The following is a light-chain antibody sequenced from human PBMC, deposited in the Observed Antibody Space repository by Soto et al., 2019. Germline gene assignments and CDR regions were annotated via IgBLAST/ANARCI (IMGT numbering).Light chain of an antibody. CDR3: HHYHNWPRT. J-gene: IGKJ2*01. Sequence: EIVMTQSPAAVSVSPGQGVTLSCRASQSVSTNLAWYQHKPGQAPKLVIYGASTRAAGVPARFSGSGSGTDFTLTISRLQSEDSAVYFCHHYHNWPRTFGPGTKLEIK. V-gene: IGKV3-15*01. CDR2: GAS. CDR1: QSVSTN.